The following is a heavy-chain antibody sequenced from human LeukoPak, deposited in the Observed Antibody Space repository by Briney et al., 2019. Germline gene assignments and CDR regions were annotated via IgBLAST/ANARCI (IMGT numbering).Heavy chain of an antibody. CDR2: IIPILGIT. CDR1: GGTFSSYT. Sequence: ASVKVSCKASGGTFSSYTISWVRQAPGQGLEWLSTIIPILGITHYAQKFQGRVTITADKSTSTAYMELSSLRSEDTAVYYCARVIAGTTSYYYYGMDVWGQGTTVTVSS. V-gene: IGHV1-69*02. D-gene: IGHD1-20*01. CDR3: ARVIAGTTSYYYYGMDV. J-gene: IGHJ6*02.